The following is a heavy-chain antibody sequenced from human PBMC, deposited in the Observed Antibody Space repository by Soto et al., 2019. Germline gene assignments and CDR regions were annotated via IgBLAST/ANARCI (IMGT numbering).Heavy chain of an antibody. D-gene: IGHD3-3*01. CDR1: GGSISSGGYS. V-gene: IGHV4-30-2*01. Sequence: QLQLQESGSGLVKPSQTLSLTCAVSGGSISSGGYSWSWIRQPPGKGLEWIGYIYHSGSTYYNPSLQSRVTISVDRSKNQFSLKLSSVTAADTAVYYCARGQGYDFWSGYNWFDPWGQGTLVTVSS. J-gene: IGHJ5*02. CDR3: ARGQGYDFWSGYNWFDP. CDR2: IYHSGST.